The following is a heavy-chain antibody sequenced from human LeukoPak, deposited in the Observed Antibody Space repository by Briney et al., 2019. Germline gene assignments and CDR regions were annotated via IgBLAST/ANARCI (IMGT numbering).Heavy chain of an antibody. V-gene: IGHV1-46*01. D-gene: IGHD2-15*01. CDR1: GYTFTSYD. CDR2: INPSGGST. CDR3: ARVRVDDVVGGYCSGNSCPAPLDY. J-gene: IGHJ4*02. Sequence: ASVRVSSKASGYTFTSYDMHWVRQAPGQGLDWMGIINPSGGSTKYTQKFQGRVTMTTDTSTRTVYMYLSSLRSEDTAVYYCARVRVDDVVGGYCSGNSCPAPLDYWGQGTLVTVSS.